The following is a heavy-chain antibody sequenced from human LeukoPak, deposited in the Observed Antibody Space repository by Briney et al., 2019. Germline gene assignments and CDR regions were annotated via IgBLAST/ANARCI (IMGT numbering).Heavy chain of an antibody. CDR1: GFSLSASGKG. J-gene: IGHJ5*02. D-gene: IGHD1/OR15-1a*01. V-gene: IGHV2-5*02. CDR2: IYWDDDK. CDR3: AHRLLKYRVTTPGAPWFDP. Sequence: SGPTLVKPTQTLTLTCTFSGFSLSASGKGVCWIRHPPGKALEWLALIYWDDDKRYSPSLKTRLSIIKDTSKNQVVLTMTNMEPVDSGTYYCAHRLLKYRVTTPGAPWFDPWGQGTQVTVSS.